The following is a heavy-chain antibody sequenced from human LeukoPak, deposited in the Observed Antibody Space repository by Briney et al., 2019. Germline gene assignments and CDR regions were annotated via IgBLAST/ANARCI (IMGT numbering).Heavy chain of an antibody. D-gene: IGHD3-16*01. CDR1: GASISSGRYY. CDR2: IHYSGTPT. V-gene: IGHV4-39*01. CDR3: AAGGDSAKAGY. J-gene: IGHJ4*02. Sequence: PSETLSLTCAVSGASISSGRYYWGWFRQPPGKGLEWIGTIHYSGTPTFYNPSLESRVTILPDTSKNQFSLKLSSVTAADTALYYCAAGGDSAKAGYWGQGTLVAVSS.